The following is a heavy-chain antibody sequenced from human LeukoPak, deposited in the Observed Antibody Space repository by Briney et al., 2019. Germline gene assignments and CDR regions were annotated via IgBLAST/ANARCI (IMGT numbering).Heavy chain of an antibody. CDR3: ASGDSGSYVYFDY. D-gene: IGHD1-26*01. CDR2: INPNSGGT. CDR1: GYTFTGYY. V-gene: IGHV1-2*06. J-gene: IGHJ4*02. Sequence: ASVKVPCKASGYTFTGYYMHWVRQAPGQGLEWMGRINPNSGGTNYAQKFQGRVTMTRDTSISTAYMELSRLRSDDTAVYYCASGDSGSYVYFDYWGQGTLVTVSS.